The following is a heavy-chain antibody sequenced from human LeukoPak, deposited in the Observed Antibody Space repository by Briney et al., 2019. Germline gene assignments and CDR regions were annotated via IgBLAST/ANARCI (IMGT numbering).Heavy chain of an antibody. Sequence: PGGSLRLSCTASGFTFGDYAMSWFRQAPGKGLEWVGFIRSKAYGGTTECAASVKGRFTISRDDSKSIAYLQMNSLKTEDTAVYYCTRDLYPDAFDIWGQGTMVTVSS. J-gene: IGHJ3*02. CDR2: IRSKAYGGTT. V-gene: IGHV3-49*03. CDR3: TRDLYPDAFDI. CDR1: GFTFGDYA. D-gene: IGHD2-15*01.